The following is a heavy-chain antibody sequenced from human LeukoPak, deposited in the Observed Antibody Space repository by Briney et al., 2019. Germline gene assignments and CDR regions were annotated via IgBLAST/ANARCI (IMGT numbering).Heavy chain of an antibody. CDR3: ARDTAADAFDY. V-gene: IGHV4-30-4*01. J-gene: IGHJ4*02. CDR2: IYYSGST. D-gene: IGHD6-13*01. Sequence: PSQTLSLTCTVSGGSISSADYYWSWIRQPPGKGREWIGYIYYSGSTYYNPSLKSRVTISVDTSRNQFSLKLSSVTAADTAVYFCARDTAADAFDYWGQGTLVTVSS. CDR1: GGSISSADYY.